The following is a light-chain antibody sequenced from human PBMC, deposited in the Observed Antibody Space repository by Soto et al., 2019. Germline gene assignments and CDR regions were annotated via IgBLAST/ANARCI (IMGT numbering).Light chain of an antibody. CDR2: AAS. J-gene: IGKJ5*01. CDR1: QSISSY. CDR3: QQYGSSLPIA. Sequence: DIQVTQSPSSLSASVGDRVTITCRASQSISSYLNWYQQKPGKAPKLLIYAASSLQSGVPSRFSGSGSGTDFTLTISRLEPEDFAVYYCQQYGSSLPIAFGQGTRLENK. V-gene: IGKV1-39*01.